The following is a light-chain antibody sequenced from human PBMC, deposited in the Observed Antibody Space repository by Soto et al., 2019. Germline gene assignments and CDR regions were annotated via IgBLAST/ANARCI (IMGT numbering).Light chain of an antibody. Sequence: QTALTQPASVSESPGQSITISCTGTSSDIGASTFVSWYQQHPGKAPKLLIYEVSNRPSGISNRFSGSKSANTASLTISGLQAEDEADYYCSSARRDNTWVFGGGTQLDRP. CDR3: SSARRDNTWV. V-gene: IGLV2-14*03. CDR2: EVS. J-gene: IGLJ3*02. CDR1: SSDIGASTF.